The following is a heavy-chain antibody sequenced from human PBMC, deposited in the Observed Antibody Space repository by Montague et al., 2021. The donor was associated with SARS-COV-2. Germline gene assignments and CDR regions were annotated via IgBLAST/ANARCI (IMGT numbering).Heavy chain of an antibody. V-gene: IGHV4-34*01. D-gene: IGHD1-20*01. Sequence: SETLSLTCAVYGGSLNDYYWSWIRKPPAKGQEWMGEINHNRSTNYNQSLKSRITISLDTSKNQFSLKLSSVTAADTAVYYCVSGRRRYNWRDETSYYYGMDVWGQGITVTVSS. CDR3: VSGRRRYNWRDETSYYYGMDV. J-gene: IGHJ6*02. CDR1: GGSLNDYY. CDR2: INHNRST.